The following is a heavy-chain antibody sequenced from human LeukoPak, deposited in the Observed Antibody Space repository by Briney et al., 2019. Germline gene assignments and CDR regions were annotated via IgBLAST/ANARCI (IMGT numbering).Heavy chain of an antibody. Sequence: SETLSLTCAVYGGSFSGYYWSWIRQPPGKGLEWIGEIDHSGSTNYNPSLKSRVTISVDTSKNQFSLKLSSVTAADTAVYYCARGKGWGLAARLRYYFDYWGQGTLVTVSS. CDR3: ARGKGWGLAARLRYYFDY. CDR2: IDHSGST. CDR1: GGSFSGYY. D-gene: IGHD6-6*01. V-gene: IGHV4-34*01. J-gene: IGHJ4*02.